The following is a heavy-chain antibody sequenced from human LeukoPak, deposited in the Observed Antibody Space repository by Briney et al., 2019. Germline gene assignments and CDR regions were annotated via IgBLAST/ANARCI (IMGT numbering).Heavy chain of an antibody. CDR3: ARDRSYSSSWQAGFDP. D-gene: IGHD6-13*01. CDR1: GGTFSSYA. CDR2: IIPIFGTA. V-gene: IGHV1-69*13. Sequence: ASVKVSCKASGGTFSSYAISWVRQAPGQGLEWMGGIIPIFGTANYAQKFQGRVTITADESTSTAYMELSSLRSEDTAVYYCARDRSYSSSWQAGFDPWGQGTLVTVSS. J-gene: IGHJ5*02.